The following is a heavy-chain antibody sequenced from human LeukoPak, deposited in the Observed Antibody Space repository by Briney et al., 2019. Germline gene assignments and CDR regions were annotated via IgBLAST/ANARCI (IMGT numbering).Heavy chain of an antibody. D-gene: IGHD6-13*01. CDR3: ARASRRSSSPPHYYYYMDV. V-gene: IGHV3-23*01. CDR2: ISCSGGTT. CDR1: GFTFNSYA. J-gene: IGHJ6*03. Sequence: GGSLRLSCADSGFTFNSYAMTWVRQAPGKGPEWVSGISCSGGTTYYADSVKGRFTISRDNSENTLYLQMNSLRAEDTAVYYCARASRRSSSPPHYYYYMDVWGKGTTVTVSS.